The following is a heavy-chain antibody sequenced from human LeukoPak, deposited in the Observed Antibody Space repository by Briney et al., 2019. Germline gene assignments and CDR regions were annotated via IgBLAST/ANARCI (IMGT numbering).Heavy chain of an antibody. J-gene: IGHJ4*02. D-gene: IGHD3-10*01. V-gene: IGHV4-30-4*07. CDR2: IYYSGST. CDR3: AGYYGSGGAFDY. CDR1: GGSISSGGYS. Sequence: SETLSLTCAVSGGSISSGGYSWSWIRQPPGKGLEWIGYIYYSGSTYYNPSLKSRVTISVDTSKNQFSLKLSSVTAADTAVYYCAGYYGSGGAFDYWGQGTLVTVSS.